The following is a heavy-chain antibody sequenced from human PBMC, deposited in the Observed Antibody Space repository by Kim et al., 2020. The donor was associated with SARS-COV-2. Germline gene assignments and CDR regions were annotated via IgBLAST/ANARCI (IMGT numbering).Heavy chain of an antibody. J-gene: IGHJ3*02. Sequence: GGSLRLSCAASGFTFSSYWMSWVRQAPGKGLEWVANIKQDGSEKYYVDSVKGRFTISRDNAKNSLYLQMNSLRAEDTAVYYCASRLRFLEWLPSPLEAFDIWGQGTMVTVSS. CDR3: ASRLRFLEWLPSPLEAFDI. D-gene: IGHD3-3*01. CDR2: IKQDGSEK. V-gene: IGHV3-7*01. CDR1: GFTFSSYW.